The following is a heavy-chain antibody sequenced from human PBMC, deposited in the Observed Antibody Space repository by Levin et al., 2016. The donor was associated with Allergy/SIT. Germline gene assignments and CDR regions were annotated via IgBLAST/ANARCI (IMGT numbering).Heavy chain of an antibody. D-gene: IGHD3-10*01. CDR1: GFTFSSYG. J-gene: IGHJ4*02. CDR3: AKEDSTGNFDY. CDR2: ISYDGSNK. Sequence: GESLKISCAASGFTFSSYGMHWVRQAPGKGLEWVAVISYDGSNKYYADSVKGRFTISRDNSKNTLYLQMNSLRAEDTAVYYCAKEDSTGNFDYWGQGTLVTVSS. V-gene: IGHV3-30*18.